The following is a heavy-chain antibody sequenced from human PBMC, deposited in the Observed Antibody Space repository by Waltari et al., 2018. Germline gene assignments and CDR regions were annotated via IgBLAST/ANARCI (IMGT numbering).Heavy chain of an antibody. CDR3: AKRQGSSGFDY. J-gene: IGHJ4*02. Sequence: EVQLVESGGGLVQPWGSLRPPCAASGFTFSSYAMSWVRQAPGKGLEWVSAISGSGGSTYYADSVKGRFIISRDNSKNTLYLQMNSLRAEDTAVYYCAKRQGSSGFDYWGQGTLVTVSS. D-gene: IGHD6-6*01. CDR2: ISGSGGST. CDR1: GFTFSSYA. V-gene: IGHV3-23*04.